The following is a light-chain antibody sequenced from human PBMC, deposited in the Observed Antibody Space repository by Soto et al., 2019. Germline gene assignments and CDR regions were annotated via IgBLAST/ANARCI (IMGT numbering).Light chain of an antibody. J-gene: IGKJ2*01. CDR1: QGINKF. Sequence: IQLTQSPSSLSASVGDRVTITCRASQGINKFLAWYQQKPGKAPQLLIYGASNLQSGLPPRFSGSGSGTDFPLTISSLQPEDFATYYCQQLTNYRFTFGQGTKLEIK. CDR3: QQLTNYRFT. CDR2: GAS. V-gene: IGKV1-9*01.